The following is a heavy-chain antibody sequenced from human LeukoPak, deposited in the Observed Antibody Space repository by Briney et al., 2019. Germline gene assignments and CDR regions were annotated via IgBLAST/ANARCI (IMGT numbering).Heavy chain of an antibody. CDR1: GFTFSSYS. CDR2: ITSSSSYI. Sequence: GGSLRLSCAASGFTFSSYSMNWVRQAPGKGLEWVSFITSSSSYIYYADSVKGRFTISRDNAKNSLYLQMSSLRAEDTAVYYCARGFLWYYDYVWGSYPIGGYFDYWGQGTLVTVSS. V-gene: IGHV3-21*04. D-gene: IGHD3-16*02. J-gene: IGHJ4*02. CDR3: ARGFLWYYDYVWGSYPIGGYFDY.